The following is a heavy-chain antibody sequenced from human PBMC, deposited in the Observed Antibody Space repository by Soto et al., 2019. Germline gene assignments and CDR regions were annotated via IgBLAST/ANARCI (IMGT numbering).Heavy chain of an antibody. CDR1: GGSISSGGYS. CDR2: IYHSGST. CDR3: ASFKVILTGYYYYYFDY. J-gene: IGHJ4*02. D-gene: IGHD3-9*01. V-gene: IGHV4-30-2*01. Sequence: PSETLSLTCAVSGGSISSGGYSWSWIRQPPGKGLEWIGYIYHSGSTYYNPSLKSRVTISVDTSKNQFSLKLSSVTAADTAVYYCASFKVILTGYYYYYFDYWGQGTLVTVSS.